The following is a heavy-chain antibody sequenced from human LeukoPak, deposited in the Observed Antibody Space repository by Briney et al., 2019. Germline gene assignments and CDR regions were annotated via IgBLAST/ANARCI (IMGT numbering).Heavy chain of an antibody. CDR2: IYSGGST. V-gene: IGHV3-53*01. J-gene: IGHJ3*01. D-gene: IGHD3-10*01. Sequence: PGGSLRLSCAASGFTVSSNYMSWVRQAPGKGLEWVSVIYSGGSTYYADSVKGRFTISRDNSKNTLYLQMNNVRAEDTAVYYCARDYGSGAGTFDFWGRGTMVSVSS. CDR3: ARDYGSGAGTFDF. CDR1: GFTVSSNY.